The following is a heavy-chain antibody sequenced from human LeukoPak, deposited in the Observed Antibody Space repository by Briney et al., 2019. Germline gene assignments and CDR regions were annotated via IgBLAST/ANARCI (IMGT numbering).Heavy chain of an antibody. CDR3: ASEAAAAGTGYDYYGMDG. D-gene: IGHD6-13*01. J-gene: IGHJ6*02. V-gene: IGHV3-23*01. CDR1: GFTFSSYA. CDR2: ISGSGGST. Sequence: PGGSLRLSCAASGFTFSSYAMSWVRQAPGKGLEWVSAISGSGGSTYYADSVKGRFTISRDNSKNTLYLQMNSLRAEDTAVYYCASEAAAAGTGYDYYGMDGWGQGTTVTVSS.